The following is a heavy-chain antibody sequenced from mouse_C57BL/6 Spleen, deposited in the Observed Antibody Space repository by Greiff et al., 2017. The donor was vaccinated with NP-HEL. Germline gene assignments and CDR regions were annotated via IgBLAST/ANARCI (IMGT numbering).Heavy chain of an antibody. V-gene: IGHV14-4*01. Sequence: EVKVVESGAELVRPGASVKLSCTASGFNIKDDYMHWVKQRPEQGLEWIGWIDPENGDTEYASKFQGKATITADTSSNTAYLQLSSLTSEDTAVYYCTTLDSSGYGFAYWGQGTLVTVSA. CDR1: GFNIKDDY. D-gene: IGHD3-2*02. J-gene: IGHJ3*01. CDR2: IDPENGDT. CDR3: TTLDSSGYGFAY.